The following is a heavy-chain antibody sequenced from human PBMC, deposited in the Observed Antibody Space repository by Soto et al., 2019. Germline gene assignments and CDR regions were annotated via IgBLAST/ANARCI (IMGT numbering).Heavy chain of an antibody. D-gene: IGHD5-12*01. Sequence: GASVKVSCKAPGYTITGYYMHWVRQAPGQGLERMGWINPNSGGTNSAQKFQGWVTMTRDTSISTAYMELSRLRSDDSAVYFFASYFSGYDSGWYYPCSQGTLVRVSS. CDR3: ASYFSGYDSGWYYP. CDR2: INPNSGGT. CDR1: GYTITGYY. V-gene: IGHV1-2*04. J-gene: IGHJ5*02.